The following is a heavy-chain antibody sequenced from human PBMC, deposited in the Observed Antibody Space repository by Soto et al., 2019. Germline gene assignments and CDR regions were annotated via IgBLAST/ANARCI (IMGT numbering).Heavy chain of an antibody. V-gene: IGHV4-34*01. CDR1: GGSFSGYY. D-gene: IGHD3-3*01. CDR2: INHSGST. CDR3: ARGRLRSPGNWFDP. Sequence: PSEILSLTCAVYGGSFSGYYWSWIRQPPGKGLEWIGEINHSGSTNYNPSLKSRVTISVDTSKNQSSLKPSSVTAADTAVYYCARGRLRSPGNWFDPWGQGTLVTVSS. J-gene: IGHJ5*02.